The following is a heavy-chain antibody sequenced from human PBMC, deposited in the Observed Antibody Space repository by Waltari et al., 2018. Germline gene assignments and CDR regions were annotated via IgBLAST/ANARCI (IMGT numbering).Heavy chain of an antibody. CDR3: AREGGTSGYSGYFDD. CDR2: TSFDGSK. D-gene: IGHD2-2*01. J-gene: IGHJ4*02. CDR1: GFTFSRHI. V-gene: IGHV3-30*01. Sequence: QLVESGGGVVQPGRSLRLSCAAPGFTFSRHIIHWFRQAPGKGREGGAATSFDGSKYSADSVKGRFTIAGDNSQHTVSLQMDSLRPEDTAVYYCAREGGTSGYSGYFDDWGQGTLVTVSS.